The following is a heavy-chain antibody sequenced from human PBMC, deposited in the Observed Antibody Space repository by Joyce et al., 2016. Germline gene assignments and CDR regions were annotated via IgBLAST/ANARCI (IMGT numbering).Heavy chain of an antibody. J-gene: IGHJ4*02. D-gene: IGHD6-19*01. CDR1: GYTFSTFD. CDR2: ISGYNGKT. Sequence: QVQLVQSGAEVKKPGASVKVSCNASGYTFSTFDINWVRQAPGQGLEWMGWISGYNGKTKDAQKFQDRETMTPDTATNTGYMGLRGLRSDDMAVYYCAREKSSGWYYFDYWGQGTLVTVSS. V-gene: IGHV1-18*03. CDR3: AREKSSGWYYFDY.